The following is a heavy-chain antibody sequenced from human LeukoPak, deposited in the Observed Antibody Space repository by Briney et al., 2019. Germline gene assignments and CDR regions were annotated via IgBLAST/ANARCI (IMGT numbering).Heavy chain of an antibody. V-gene: IGHV1-18*01. CDR2: ISAYNGNT. CDR1: GYTSTSYG. D-gene: IGHD2-21*01. CDR3: ARDPSMRIAGSNFDY. Sequence: ASVKVSCKASGYTSTSYGISWVRQAPGQGLEWMGWISAYNGNTNYAQKLQGRVTMTTDTSTSTAYMELRSLRSDDTAVYYCARDPSMRIAGSNFDYWGQGTLVTVSS. J-gene: IGHJ4*02.